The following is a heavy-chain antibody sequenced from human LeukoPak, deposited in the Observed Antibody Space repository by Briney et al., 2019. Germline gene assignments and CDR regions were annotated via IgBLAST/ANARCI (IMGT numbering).Heavy chain of an antibody. D-gene: IGHD4-23*01. CDR2: IKQDGSEK. J-gene: IGHJ4*02. V-gene: IGHV3-7*01. CDR3: ARGPYGGPWYFDY. Sequence: GGSLRLSCAASGFTFSSYWMSWVRQAPGKGLEWVANIKQDGSEKYYVDSVKGRFTISRDNAKNSLYLQMNSLRAEDTAVYYCARGPYGGPWYFDYWGQGTLVTVSS. CDR1: GFTFSSYW.